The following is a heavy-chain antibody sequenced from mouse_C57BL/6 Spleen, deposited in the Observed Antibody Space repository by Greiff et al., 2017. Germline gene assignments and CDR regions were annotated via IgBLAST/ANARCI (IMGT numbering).Heavy chain of an antibody. CDR3: ARYYYYYFDY. V-gene: IGHV7-3*01. CDR2: IRNKANGYTT. Sequence: EVMLVESGGGLVQPGGSLSLSCAASGFTFTAYYMSWVRQPPGKALEWLGFIRNKANGYTTEYSASVKGRFTISRDNSQSILYLQMNALRAEDSATYYCARYYYYYFDYWGQGTTLTVSS. CDR1: GFTFTAYY. J-gene: IGHJ2*01. D-gene: IGHD1-1*01.